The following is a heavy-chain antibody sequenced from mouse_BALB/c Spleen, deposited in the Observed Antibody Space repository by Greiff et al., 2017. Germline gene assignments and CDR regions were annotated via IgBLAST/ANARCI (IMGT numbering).Heavy chain of an antibody. CDR3: ARVSYGNYAMDY. CDR1: GFTFSSYA. CDR2: ISSGGSYT. D-gene: IGHD2-1*01. J-gene: IGHJ4*01. V-gene: IGHV5-9-4*01. Sequence: EVKLMESGGGLVKPGGSLKLSCAASGFTFSSYAMSWVRQSPEKRLEWVAEISSGGSYTYYPDTVTGRFTISRDNAKNTLYLEMSSLRSEDTAMYYCARVSYGNYAMDYWGQGTSVTVSS.